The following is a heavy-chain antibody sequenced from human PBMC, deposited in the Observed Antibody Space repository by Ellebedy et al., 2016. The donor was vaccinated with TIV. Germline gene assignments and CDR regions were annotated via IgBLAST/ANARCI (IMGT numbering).Heavy chain of an antibody. CDR2: IYPNSGDT. D-gene: IGHD6-13*01. CDR1: GYTFTSYY. J-gene: IGHJ4*02. Sequence: AASVKVSCKASGYTFTSYYIHWMRQAPGQGLEWMGWIYPNSGDTKYAQKFQGGVTMTRDTSITTAYMELNRLTSDDTATYYCASVTFSSLSPFDSWGQGTLVIVSS. CDR3: ASVTFSSLSPFDS. V-gene: IGHV1-2*02.